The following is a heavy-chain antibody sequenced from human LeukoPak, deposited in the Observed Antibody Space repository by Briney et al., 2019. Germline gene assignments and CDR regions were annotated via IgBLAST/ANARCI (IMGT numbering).Heavy chain of an antibody. D-gene: IGHD3-22*01. CDR2: INPSSGGT. CDR3: VPHNSGSSPYFDY. V-gene: IGHV1-2*02. CDR1: RYTFTYYY. Sequence: ASVKVSCMASRYTFTYYYMHWVRQAPGQGLEWMGWINPSSGGTNYAQKFQDRVAMTRGTSISTAYMELTRLRSDDTAVYYCVPHNSGSSPYFDYWGQGSLVTVSS. J-gene: IGHJ4*02.